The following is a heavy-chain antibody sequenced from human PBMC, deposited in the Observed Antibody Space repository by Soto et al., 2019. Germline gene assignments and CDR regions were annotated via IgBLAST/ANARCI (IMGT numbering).Heavy chain of an antibody. V-gene: IGHV3-9*01. CDR1: GFTFDAFA. D-gene: IGHD3-22*01. CDR3: AKTAPPYDSHGYYPFDI. J-gene: IGHJ3*02. Sequence: EVQLVESGGDLVLPGRSLRLSCTASGFTFDAFAMHWVRQAPGKGLEWVSGISWNSGSIGYADPVKGRFTISRDNAKKSLYLEMNSLKTEDTALYYCAKTAPPYDSHGYYPFDIWGQGTLVSVSS. CDR2: ISWNSGSI.